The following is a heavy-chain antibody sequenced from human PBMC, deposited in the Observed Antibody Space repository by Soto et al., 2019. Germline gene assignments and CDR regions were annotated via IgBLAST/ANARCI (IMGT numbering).Heavy chain of an antibody. V-gene: IGHV3-23*01. J-gene: IGHJ4*02. Sequence: GESLKISCAASGFTFSSYAMSWVRQAPGKGLEWVSAISGSGGSTYYADSVKGRFTISRDNSKNTLYLQMNSLRAEDTAVYYCATMRYSSSWYGWGDYWGQGTLVTVSS. CDR1: GFTFSSYA. CDR2: ISGSGGST. D-gene: IGHD6-13*01. CDR3: ATMRYSSSWYGWGDY.